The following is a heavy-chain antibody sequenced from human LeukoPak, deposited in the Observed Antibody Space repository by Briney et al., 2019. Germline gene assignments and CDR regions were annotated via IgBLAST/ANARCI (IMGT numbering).Heavy chain of an antibody. V-gene: IGHV1-8*01. J-gene: IGHJ4*02. CDR2: ISTSSGNT. D-gene: IGHD1-26*01. Sequence: EATVKVSCKASGYTFTNYDINWVRQATGQGLEWMGWISTSSGNTGYAQKFQGRLTMTRDTSITTVYMELSSLRSDDTAVYYCARVAGSIDYWGQGTLVTVSS. CDR3: ARVAGSIDY. CDR1: GYTFTNYD.